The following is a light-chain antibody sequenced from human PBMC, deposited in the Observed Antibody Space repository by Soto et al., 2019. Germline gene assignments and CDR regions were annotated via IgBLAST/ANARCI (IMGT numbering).Light chain of an antibody. CDR3: QQYGSSVS. CDR2: GAS. Sequence: EIVLTQSPGTQSLSPGERATLACRASQSVGGSYLAWYQQKPGQAPRLLIYGASNRATGIPDRFSGSGSGTGFTLTISRQEPEDFAMYYCQQYGSSVSFGQGTRLEIQ. CDR1: QSVGGSY. J-gene: IGKJ5*01. V-gene: IGKV3-20*01.